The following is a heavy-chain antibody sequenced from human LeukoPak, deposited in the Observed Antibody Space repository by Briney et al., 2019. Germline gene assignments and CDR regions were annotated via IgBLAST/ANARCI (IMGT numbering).Heavy chain of an antibody. V-gene: IGHV4-38-2*02. CDR3: ARESPGGEGDY. J-gene: IGHJ4*02. Sequence: SETLSLTCAVSGYSISSGYYWGWIRQPPGKGLEWIGSIYHSGSTYYNPSLKSRVTISVDTSKNQFSLKLSSVTAADTAVYYCARESPGGEGDYWGQGTLVTVSS. D-gene: IGHD3-16*01. CDR2: IYHSGST. CDR1: GYSISSGYY.